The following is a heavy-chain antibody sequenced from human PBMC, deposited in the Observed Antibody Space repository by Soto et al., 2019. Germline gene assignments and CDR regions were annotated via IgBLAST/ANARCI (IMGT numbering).Heavy chain of an antibody. Sequence: QVQLEESGGGVVQPGRSLRLSCAASGFIFGGYGMHWVRQAPGRGLEWLAAVSNDGNNKYYADSVKGRFTISNDNSANMLYWEMNSLRAEERSVYFCARWNDGKRSDPWGQGTLVTVDS. CDR3: ARWNDGKRSDP. D-gene: IGHD1-1*01. V-gene: IGHV3-33*01. CDR1: GFIFGGYG. J-gene: IGHJ5*02. CDR2: VSNDGNNK.